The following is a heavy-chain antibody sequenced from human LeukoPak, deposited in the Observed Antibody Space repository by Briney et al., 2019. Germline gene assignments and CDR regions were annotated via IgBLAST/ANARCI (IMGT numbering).Heavy chain of an antibody. Sequence: KPSETLSLTCTVSGGSISSSSYYWGWIRQPPGKGLEWIGSIYYSGSTYYNPSLKSRVTISVDTSKNQFSLKLSSVTAADTAVYYCASTDLYQWELPYHFDYWGQGTLVTVSS. D-gene: IGHD1-26*01. CDR3: ASTDLYQWELPYHFDY. V-gene: IGHV4-39*01. J-gene: IGHJ4*02. CDR1: GGSISSSSYY. CDR2: IYYSGST.